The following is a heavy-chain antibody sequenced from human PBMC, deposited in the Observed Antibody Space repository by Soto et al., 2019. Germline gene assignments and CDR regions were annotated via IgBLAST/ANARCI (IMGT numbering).Heavy chain of an antibody. V-gene: IGHV1-69*18. D-gene: IGHD3-16*01. CDR2: IIPIFGTP. Sequence: QVQLEQSGAEVKRPGSSVKVSCKTSGGNFNTYPISWVRQAPGHRLEWMGKIIPIFGTPDYAQKFQGRVTINADEATTTVYMELRSLKSDDSAVYYCPRDSRLWGSTGWKRENLFDIWGQGTMVTVSS. CDR1: GGNFNTYP. J-gene: IGHJ3*02. CDR3: PRDSRLWGSTGWKRENLFDI.